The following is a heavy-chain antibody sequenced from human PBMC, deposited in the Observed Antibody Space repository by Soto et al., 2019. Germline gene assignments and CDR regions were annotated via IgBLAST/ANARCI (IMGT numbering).Heavy chain of an antibody. CDR1: CYTLRGSG. Sequence: VYFTAACYTLRGSGIFLVRQNPGQGLEWMGWISANSGGTNYAQKLQGWVTMTRDTSISTAYMELSRLRSDDTAVYDCARDSMDSYGFVVDYWGPGTRVTVS. D-gene: IGHD5-18*01. CDR3: ARDSMDSYGFVVDY. CDR2: ISANSGGT. V-gene: IGHV1-2*04. J-gene: IGHJ4*02.